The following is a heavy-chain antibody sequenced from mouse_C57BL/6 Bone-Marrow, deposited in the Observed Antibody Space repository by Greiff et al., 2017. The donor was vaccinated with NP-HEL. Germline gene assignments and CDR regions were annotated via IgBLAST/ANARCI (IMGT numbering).Heavy chain of an antibody. CDR3: ARRGYAWFAY. D-gene: IGHD2-2*01. CDR2: ISSGGSYT. CDR1: GLTFSSHG. V-gene: IGHV5-6*01. J-gene: IGHJ3*01. Sequence: VQGVESGGDLVKPGGSLKPSRAASGLTFSSHGMSWVRQTPDKRPEWVATISSGGSYTYYPDSVKGRFTISRDNAKNALYLQMSSLESEDAAMYYCARRGYAWFAYWGQGTLVTVSA.